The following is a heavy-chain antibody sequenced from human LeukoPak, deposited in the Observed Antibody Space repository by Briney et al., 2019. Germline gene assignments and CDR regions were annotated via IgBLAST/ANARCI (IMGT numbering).Heavy chain of an antibody. CDR1: GFSFSVNW. J-gene: IGHJ4*02. CDR3: AKEGY. V-gene: IGHV3-7*01. CDR2: IKQDGSEK. Sequence: PGGSLRLSCAASGFSFSVNWMSWVRQAPGKGPEWVASIKQDGSEKYYVDSVSGRFTIPRGNAKNSLYLQMNSLRAEDTAVYYCAKEGYWGQGTLVTVSS.